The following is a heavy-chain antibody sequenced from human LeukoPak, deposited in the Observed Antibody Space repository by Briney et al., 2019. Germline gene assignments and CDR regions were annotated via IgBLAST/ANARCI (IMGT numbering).Heavy chain of an antibody. CDR3: ARVRHSSSWYPNDYYYYYMDV. CDR1: GFTFSSYS. J-gene: IGHJ6*03. Sequence: GGSLRLSCAASGFTFSSYSMNWVRQAPGKGLEWVSYISSSSTIYYADSVKGRFTISRDNAKNSLYLQMNSLRAEDTAVYYCARVRHSSSWYPNDYYYYYMDVWGKGTTVTVSS. D-gene: IGHD6-13*01. CDR2: ISSSSTI. V-gene: IGHV3-48*01.